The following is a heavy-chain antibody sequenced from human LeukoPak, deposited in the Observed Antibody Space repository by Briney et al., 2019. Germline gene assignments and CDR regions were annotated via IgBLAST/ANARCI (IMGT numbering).Heavy chain of an antibody. CDR1: GYTFTGYY. J-gene: IGHJ6*03. CDR2: INPNSGGT. CDR3: ARAHGYCSGGSCYRSPYYYYYMDV. D-gene: IGHD2-15*01. V-gene: IGHV1-2*02. Sequence: ASVKVSCKASGYTFTGYYMHWVRQAPGQGLEWMGWINPNSGGTNYAQKFQGRVTMTRDTSISTAYMELSRLRSDDTAMYYCARAHGYCSGGSCYRSPYYYYYMDVWGKGTTVTVSS.